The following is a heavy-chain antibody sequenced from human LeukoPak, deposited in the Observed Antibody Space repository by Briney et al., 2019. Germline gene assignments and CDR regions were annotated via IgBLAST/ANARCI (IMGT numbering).Heavy chain of an antibody. V-gene: IGHV4-34*01. CDR2: INHSGST. Sequence: PSETLSLTCAVYGGSFSGYYWSWIRQPPGKGLEWIGEINHSGSTNYNPSLKSRVTISVDASKNQFSLKLSSVTAADTAVYYCARRRPATPYYYYYMDVWGKGTTVTVSS. CDR3: ARRRPATPYYYYYMDV. CDR1: GGSFSGYY. J-gene: IGHJ6*03.